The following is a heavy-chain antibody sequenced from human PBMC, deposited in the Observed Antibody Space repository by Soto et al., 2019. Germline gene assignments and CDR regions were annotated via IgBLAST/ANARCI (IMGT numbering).Heavy chain of an antibody. D-gene: IGHD2-8*01. CDR2: IYYSGST. J-gene: IGHJ1*01. V-gene: IGHV4-59*01. CDR3: ARVEVYCTNGVCSPEYFQH. CDR1: GGSISSYY. Sequence: QVQLQESGPGLVKPSETLSLTCTVSGGSISSYYWSWIRQPPGKGLEWIGYIYYSGSTNYNPSLKTRVTISVATSKNQCSLKLSSVTAADTAVYYCARVEVYCTNGVCSPEYFQHWGQGTLVTVSS.